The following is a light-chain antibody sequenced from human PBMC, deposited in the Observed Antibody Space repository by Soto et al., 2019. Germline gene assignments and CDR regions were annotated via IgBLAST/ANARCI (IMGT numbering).Light chain of an antibody. CDR3: GTWDNSLSAYV. V-gene: IGLV1-51*01. J-gene: IGLJ1*01. CDR1: GSNIGNNY. CDR2: DNN. Sequence: QSVLTQPPSVSAVPGQKVTISCSGGGSNIGNNYVSWYQQLPGTAPKLLIYDNNRRPSGIPDRFPGSKSGTYATLGITGLQTGDEADYYCGTWDNSLSAYVFVTGTKLTVL.